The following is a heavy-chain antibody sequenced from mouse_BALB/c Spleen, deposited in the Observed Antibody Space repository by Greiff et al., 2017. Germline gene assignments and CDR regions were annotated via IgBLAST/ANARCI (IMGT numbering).Heavy chain of an antibody. V-gene: IGHV2-4-1*01. Sequence: VQLQQSGPGLVQPSQSLSITCPVSGFSLTGYGVHWFRQSPGKGLEWLGVIWSGGSTDYNAAFISRLSISKDNSKSQVFFKMNSLQADDTAIYYCARTLYDGYFAMDYWGQGTSVTVSS. CDR1: GFSLTGYG. D-gene: IGHD2-3*01. CDR3: ARTLYDGYFAMDY. CDR2: IWSGGST. J-gene: IGHJ4*01.